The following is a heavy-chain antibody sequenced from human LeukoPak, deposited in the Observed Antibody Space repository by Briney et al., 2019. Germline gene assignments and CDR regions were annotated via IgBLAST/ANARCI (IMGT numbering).Heavy chain of an antibody. D-gene: IGHD3-16*01. CDR2: INPNSGNT. CDR1: EYTFTNYD. V-gene: IGHV1-8*01. J-gene: IGHJ5*02. Sequence: ASVKVSCKASEYTFTNYDINWVRQATGQGLEWMGWINPNSGNTGYTQKFQGRVTMTRNTSLTTAYMELTSLKSEDTAVYYCARSLGTYWGKDFLNWFDPWGQGTLVTVSS. CDR3: ARSLGTYWGKDFLNWFDP.